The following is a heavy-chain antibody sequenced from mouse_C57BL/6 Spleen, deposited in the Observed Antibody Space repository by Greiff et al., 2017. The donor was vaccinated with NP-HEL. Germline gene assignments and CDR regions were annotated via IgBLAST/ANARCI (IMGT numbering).Heavy chain of an antibody. CDR1: GFNIKDDY. D-gene: IGHD1-1*01. J-gene: IGHJ2*01. Sequence: EVKLMESGAELVRPGASVKLSCTASGFNIKDDYMHWVKQRPEQGLEWIGWIDPENGDTEYASKFQGKATITADTSSNTAYLQLSSLTSEDTAVYYCTTSGTTVVAHFDYWGQGTTLTVSS. CDR2: IDPENGDT. V-gene: IGHV14-4*01. CDR3: TTSGTTVVAHFDY.